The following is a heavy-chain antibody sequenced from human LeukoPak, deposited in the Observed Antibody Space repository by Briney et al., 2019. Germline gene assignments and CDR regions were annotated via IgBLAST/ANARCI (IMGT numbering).Heavy chain of an antibody. D-gene: IGHD2-2*01. CDR2: INHSGST. CDR1: GGSFSGYY. CDR3: ARYVSVVVPAARYFDL. J-gene: IGHJ2*01. V-gene: IGHV4-34*01. Sequence: SETLSLTCAVYGGSFSGYYWSWIRQPPGKGLEWIGEINHSGSTNYNPSLKSRVTISVDTSKNQFSLKLSSVTAADTAVYYCARYVSVVVPAARYFDLWGRGTLVTVSS.